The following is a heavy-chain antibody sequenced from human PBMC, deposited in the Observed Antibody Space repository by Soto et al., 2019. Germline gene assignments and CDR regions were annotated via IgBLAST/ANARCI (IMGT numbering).Heavy chain of an antibody. V-gene: IGHV4-4*07. CDR2: LSASGRT. J-gene: IGHJ2*01. CDR3: ARGMGRYFDL. CDR1: CDSIGNFY. D-gene: IGHD2-8*01. Sequence: SDTLSLTCAISCDSIGNFYWSWIRQPAGKGLESLGRLSASGRTNYSPSLQSRVTMSLDRSKNRFSLRLTSVSAADTAVYFCARGMGRYFDLWGRGTLVTVSS.